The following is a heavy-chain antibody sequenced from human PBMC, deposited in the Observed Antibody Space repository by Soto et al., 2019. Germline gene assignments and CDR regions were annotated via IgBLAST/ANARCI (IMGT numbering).Heavy chain of an antibody. Sequence: EVQLLESGGGLVQPGGFLRVSCAASGFTFNSYAMSWVRQAPGKGLEWVSAISGSGGTTYYADSVKGRFTFSRDNSKNTLYLQMNSLRAEDTAVYYCAKTANGWFSAYDIWGQGTMVTVSS. CDR3: AKTANGWFSAYDI. J-gene: IGHJ3*02. CDR1: GFTFNSYA. D-gene: IGHD6-19*01. CDR2: ISGSGGTT. V-gene: IGHV3-23*01.